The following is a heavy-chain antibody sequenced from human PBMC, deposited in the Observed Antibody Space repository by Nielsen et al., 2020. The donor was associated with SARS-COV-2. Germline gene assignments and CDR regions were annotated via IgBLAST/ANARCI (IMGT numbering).Heavy chain of an antibody. CDR2: IYYSGST. CDR3: ARGYSYGLDY. Sequence: SETLSLTCAVSGGSISSSNWWSWVRQPPGKGLEWIGYIYYSGSTNYNPSLKSRVTISVDTSKNQFSLKLSSVTAADTAVYYCARGYSYGLDYWGQGTLVTVSS. V-gene: IGHV4-4*02. CDR1: GGSISSSNW. J-gene: IGHJ4*02. D-gene: IGHD5-18*01.